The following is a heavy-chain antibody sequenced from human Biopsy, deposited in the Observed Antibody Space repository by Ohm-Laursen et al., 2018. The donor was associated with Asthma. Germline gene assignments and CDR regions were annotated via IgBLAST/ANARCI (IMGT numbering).Heavy chain of an antibody. Sequence: SLRLSCAATGFVFRSHAMHWVRQAPGKGLEWVAVVSYDGGVAHYADSMKGRFTISRDNAKSTLYLQMNRLRTDDTAVYYCAKRRGYSDLTDFDHWGQGTLVTVSS. J-gene: IGHJ4*02. CDR1: GFVFRSHA. CDR2: VSYDGGVA. D-gene: IGHD3-3*01. CDR3: AKRRGYSDLTDFDH. V-gene: IGHV3-30*18.